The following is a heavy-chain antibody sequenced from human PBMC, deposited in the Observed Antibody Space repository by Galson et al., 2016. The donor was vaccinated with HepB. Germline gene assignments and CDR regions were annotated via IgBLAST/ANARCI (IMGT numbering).Heavy chain of an antibody. V-gene: IGHV4-31*03. CDR1: GDSINSGGYY. J-gene: IGHJ1*01. Sequence: TLSLTCTVSGDSINSGGYYWSWIRQHPGKGLEWIGYIYYSGNTYYNPSLKSRVNMSVDESKNQISLNLNSVTAADTAVYYCARLVGGFSRGALQHWGRGTLVTVSS. D-gene: IGHD3-3*01. CDR3: ARLVGGFSRGALQH. CDR2: IYYSGNT.